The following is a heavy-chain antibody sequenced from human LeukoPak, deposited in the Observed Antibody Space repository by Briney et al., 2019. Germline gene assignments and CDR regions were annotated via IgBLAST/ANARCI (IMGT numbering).Heavy chain of an antibody. D-gene: IGHD2-2*01. V-gene: IGHV4-34*01. CDR3: ARGLLGYCSSTSCGGCWFDP. J-gene: IGHJ5*02. Sequence: SETLSLTCAVYGGSFIGYYWSWIRQPPGKGLEWIGEINHSGSTNYNPSLKSRVTISVDTSKNQFSLKLSSVTAADTAVYYCARGLLGYCSSTSCGGCWFDPWGQGTLVTVSS. CDR2: INHSGST. CDR1: GGSFIGYY.